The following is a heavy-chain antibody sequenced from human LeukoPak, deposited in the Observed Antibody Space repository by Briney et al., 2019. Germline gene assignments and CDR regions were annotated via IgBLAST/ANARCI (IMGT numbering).Heavy chain of an antibody. CDR1: GGSISTHY. V-gene: IGHV4-59*08. J-gene: IGHJ6*02. CDR3: ARHHNYYYGMDV. Sequence: PSETLSLTCTVSGGSISTHYWSWIRQPPGKGLECLGYIYYSGSTNYNPSLKSRVTISVDTSKNQFSLKLSSVTAADTAVYYCARHHNYYYGMDVWGQGTTVTVSS. CDR2: IYYSGST.